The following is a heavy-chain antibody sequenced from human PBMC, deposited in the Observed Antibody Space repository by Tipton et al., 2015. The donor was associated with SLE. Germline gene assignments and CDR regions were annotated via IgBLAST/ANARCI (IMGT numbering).Heavy chain of an antibody. CDR2: LNSDGSNT. D-gene: IGHD6-19*01. V-gene: IGHV3-74*01. CDR1: GFTFSDYW. Sequence: GSLRLSCAASGFTFSDYWMHWVRQAPGKGLVWVSRLNSDGSNTNYADSVKGRFTISRDNAKNTLYLQMNSLRAEDTAVYYCARSVVDIAVAPGAWTYYYTMDVWGQGTTVTVSS. J-gene: IGHJ6*02. CDR3: ARSVVDIAVAPGAWTYYYTMDV.